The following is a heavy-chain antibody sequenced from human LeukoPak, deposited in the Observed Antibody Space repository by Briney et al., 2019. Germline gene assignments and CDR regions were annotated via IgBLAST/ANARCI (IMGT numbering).Heavy chain of an antibody. Sequence: GGSLRLSCAASGFSVSNSYMSWVRQAPGKGLEWVSATYSGGTTYYPDSVKDRFIVSRDSSKNTLSLQLNNLRAGDTAVYYCASRDPKRVLTGYRATPFDFWGQGTLVTVSS. CDR3: ASRDPKRVLTGYRATPFDF. CDR2: TYSGGTT. J-gene: IGHJ4*02. D-gene: IGHD3-9*01. CDR1: GFSVSNSY. V-gene: IGHV3-66*01.